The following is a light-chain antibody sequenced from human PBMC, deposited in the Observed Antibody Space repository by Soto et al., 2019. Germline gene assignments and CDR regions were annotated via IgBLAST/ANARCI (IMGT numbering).Light chain of an antibody. CDR2: DAS. Sequence: DIQMTQSPSTLSASVGDRVTITCRASQSINNWLAWYQQKSGKAPKVLIYDASSLESGVPSRFSGSGSGTEFTLTISSLQPYDFATYYCQQYHSYPNTFGQGTKVAIK. CDR1: QSINNW. V-gene: IGKV1-5*01. J-gene: IGKJ1*01. CDR3: QQYHSYPNT.